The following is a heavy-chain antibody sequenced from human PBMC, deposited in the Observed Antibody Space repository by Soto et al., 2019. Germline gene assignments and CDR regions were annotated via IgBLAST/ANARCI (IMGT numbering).Heavy chain of an antibody. CDR1: GGSISSYY. D-gene: IGHD3-22*01. V-gene: IGHV4-59*08. Sequence: SETLSLTCTVSGGSISSYYWSWIRQPPGKGLEWIGYIYYSGSTNYNPSLKSRVTISVDTSKNQFSLKLIFVTAADTAVYYCARGLGDSSGYYCYYYYMDVWGKGTTVTVSS. CDR2: IYYSGST. CDR3: ARGLGDSSGYYCYYYYMDV. J-gene: IGHJ6*03.